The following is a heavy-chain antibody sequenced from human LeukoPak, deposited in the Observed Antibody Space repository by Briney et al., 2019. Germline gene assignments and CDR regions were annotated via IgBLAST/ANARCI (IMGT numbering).Heavy chain of an antibody. CDR2: IIPVLGTT. V-gene: IGHV1-69*13. CDR1: GYTFTSYG. CDR3: ARDDEGPFDY. J-gene: IGHJ4*02. Sequence: GASVKVSCKASGYTFTSYGISWVRQAPGQGLEWMGGIIPVLGTTNYAQKFRARVTISADASTSTAYMDLSSLRSEDTAVYFCARDDEGPFDYWGQGTLVTVST.